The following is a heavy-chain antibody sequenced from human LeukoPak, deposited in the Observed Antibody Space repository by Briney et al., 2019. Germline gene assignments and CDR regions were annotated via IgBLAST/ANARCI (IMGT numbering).Heavy chain of an antibody. CDR2: ISWNSGSI. CDR3: AKGRYSSGGYYFDY. D-gene: IGHD6-19*01. CDR1: GFTFDDYA. J-gene: IGHJ4*02. Sequence: GGSLRLSCAASGFTFDDYAMHWVRQAPGKGLEWVSGISWNSGSIGYADSVKGRFTISRDNAKNSLYLQMNSLRAEDMALYYCAKGRYSSGGYYFDYWGQGTLVTVSS. V-gene: IGHV3-9*03.